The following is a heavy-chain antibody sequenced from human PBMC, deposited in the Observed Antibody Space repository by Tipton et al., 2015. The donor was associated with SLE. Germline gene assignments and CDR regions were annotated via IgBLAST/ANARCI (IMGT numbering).Heavy chain of an antibody. D-gene: IGHD6-19*01. J-gene: IGHJ4*02. V-gene: IGHV3-23*01. CDR2: ISGSGGST. CDR3: ARDRAVRAVAGSTPPGY. Sequence: SLRLSCAASGFTFSSYAMSWVRQAPGKGLEWVSAISGSGGSTYYADSVKGRFTISRDNSKNTLYLQMNSLRAEDTAVYYCARDRAVRAVAGSTPPGYWGQGTLVTVSS. CDR1: GFTFSSYA.